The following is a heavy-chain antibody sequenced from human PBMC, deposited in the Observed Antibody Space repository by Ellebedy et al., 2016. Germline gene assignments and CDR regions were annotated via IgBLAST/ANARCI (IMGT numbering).Heavy chain of an antibody. J-gene: IGHJ4*02. D-gene: IGHD2/OR15-2a*01. V-gene: IGHV3-48*04. CDR3: ARRGNGIYYFDY. Sequence: GGSLRLSCTASGFTFSSDPMNWVRQAPGKGLEWVSYISYSSGTLYYADSVEDRFTVSRDNAKMSVYLQMNSLRAEDTAVYYCARRGNGIYYFDYWGQGTLVTVSS. CDR1: GFTFSSDP. CDR2: ISYSSGTL.